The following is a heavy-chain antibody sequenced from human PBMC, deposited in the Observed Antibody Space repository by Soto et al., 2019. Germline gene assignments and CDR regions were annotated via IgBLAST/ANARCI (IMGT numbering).Heavy chain of an antibody. CDR2: IYYSGST. Sequence: SETLSLTCTVSGGSISSGGYYWSWIRQHPGKGLEWIGYIYYSGSTYYNPSLKSRVTISVDTSKNQFSLKLSSVTAADTAVYYCARAPSYYGSGSYNWFDPWGQGTLVTFSS. V-gene: IGHV4-31*03. D-gene: IGHD3-10*01. J-gene: IGHJ5*02. CDR1: GGSISSGGYY. CDR3: ARAPSYYGSGSYNWFDP.